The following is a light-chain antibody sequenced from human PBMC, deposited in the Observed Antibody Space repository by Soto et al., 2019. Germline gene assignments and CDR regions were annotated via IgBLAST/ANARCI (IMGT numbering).Light chain of an antibody. CDR1: SSNVGGNP. CDR3: SAWDNSLNGYV. Sequence: QSVLTQPPSASGTPGQRVTISCSGSSSNVGGNPVNWYQHVPTTAPKLLIYTNTQRPSGVPDRFSGSKSGTSASLAISGLQSEDEADYYCSAWDNSLNGYVFGPGTKLTVL. V-gene: IGLV1-44*01. CDR2: TNT. J-gene: IGLJ1*01.